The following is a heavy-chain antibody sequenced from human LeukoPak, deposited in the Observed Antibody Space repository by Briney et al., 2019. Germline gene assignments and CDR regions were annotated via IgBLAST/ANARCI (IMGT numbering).Heavy chain of an antibody. Sequence: PSETLSLTCTVSGGSISSSSYYWGWIRQPPGKGLEWIGEINHSGSTNYNPSLKSRVTISVDTSKNQFSLKLSSVTAADTAVYYCARVGIAARPYYYGMDVWGQGTTVTVSS. J-gene: IGHJ6*02. V-gene: IGHV4-39*07. D-gene: IGHD6-6*01. CDR2: INHSGST. CDR3: ARVGIAARPYYYGMDV. CDR1: GGSISSSSYY.